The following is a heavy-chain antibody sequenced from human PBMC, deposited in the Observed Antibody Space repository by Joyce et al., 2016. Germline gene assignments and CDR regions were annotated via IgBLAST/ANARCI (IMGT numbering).Heavy chain of an antibody. CDR3: ARSSYTNGIFDY. J-gene: IGHJ4*02. Sequence: EVQLVESGGGLVKPGGSLSLSCAASGLTFSSYSMSWVRQAPGKGLEGVSSLSSSSSYIKYTDSVKGRFTISRDNAKNSLYLQMNSLRVEDTAVYYCARSSYTNGIFDYWGQGTLVTVSS. CDR1: GLTFSSYS. CDR2: LSSSSSYI. V-gene: IGHV3-21*01. D-gene: IGHD2-8*01.